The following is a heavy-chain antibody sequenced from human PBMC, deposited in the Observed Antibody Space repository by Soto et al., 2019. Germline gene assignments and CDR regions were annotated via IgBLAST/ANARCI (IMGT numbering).Heavy chain of an antibody. CDR1: GYTFTSYD. D-gene: IGHD2-2*01. Sequence: ASVKVSCKASGYTFTSYDINWVRQATGQGLEWMGWMNPNSGNTGYAQKLQGRVTMTRNTSISTAYMELSSLRSEDTAVYYCARTQLLDYYYYYRDVWGKGTTVTVSS. CDR2: MNPNSGNT. V-gene: IGHV1-8*01. CDR3: ARTQLLDYYYYYRDV. J-gene: IGHJ6*03.